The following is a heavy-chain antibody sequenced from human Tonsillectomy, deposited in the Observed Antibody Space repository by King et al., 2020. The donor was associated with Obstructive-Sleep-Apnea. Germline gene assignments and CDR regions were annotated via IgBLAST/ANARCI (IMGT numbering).Heavy chain of an antibody. J-gene: IGHJ4*02. Sequence: DVQLVESGGGLVKPGGSLRLSCAASGFTFSNAWMSWVRQAPGRGLEWVGRIKSKTDVGITDYAAPVKCRFTISRDDSKNTLYLQMNSLKTEDTAVYYCTTDYYDSSGYYLDHWGQGTLVTVSS. CDR2: IKSKTDVGIT. V-gene: IGHV3-15*01. CDR1: GFTFSNAW. D-gene: IGHD3-22*01. CDR3: TTDYYDSSGYYLDH.